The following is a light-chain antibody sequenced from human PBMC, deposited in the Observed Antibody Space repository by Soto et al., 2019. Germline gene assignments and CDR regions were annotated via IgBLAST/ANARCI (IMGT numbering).Light chain of an antibody. V-gene: IGKV1-5*03. CDR3: HQYNTSWT. J-gene: IGKJ1*01. CDR2: TAS. CDR1: QSISRC. Sequence: DIWMTQSPSTLSASVGDRVTITCRASQSISRCLAWYQQKPGKAPNLLIYTASRLQSGVPSRFSGSGSGTEFTLTISSLQPDDFATYCCHQYNTSWTFGQGTKVDIK.